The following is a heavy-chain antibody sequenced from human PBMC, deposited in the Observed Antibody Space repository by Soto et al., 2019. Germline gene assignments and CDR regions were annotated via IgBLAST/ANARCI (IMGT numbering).Heavy chain of an antibody. CDR2: MNPNSGNT. V-gene: IGHV1-8*01. D-gene: IGHD4-17*01. CDR1: GYTFTSYD. J-gene: IGHJ6*03. CDR3: ARGGAPYGDYGYYYYYMDV. Sequence: ASVKVSCKASGYTFTSYDINWVRLATGQGLEWMGWMNPNSGNTGYAQKFQGRVTMTRNTSISTAYMELSSLRSEDTAVYYCARGGAPYGDYGYYYYYMDVSGKGTTVTVSS.